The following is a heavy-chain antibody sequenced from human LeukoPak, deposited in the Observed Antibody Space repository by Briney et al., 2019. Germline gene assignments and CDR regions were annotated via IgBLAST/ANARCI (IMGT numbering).Heavy chain of an antibody. CDR3: ARHRTVYYDSSGYYSPLGY. V-gene: IGHV4-39*01. D-gene: IGHD3-22*01. CDR2: IYYSGST. Sequence: SETLSLTCTVSGGSISSSSYYWGWIRQPPGKGLEWIGSIYYSGSTYYNPSLKSRVTISVDTSKNQFSLKLSSVTAADTAVHYCARHRTVYYDSSGYYSPLGYWGQGTLVTVSS. J-gene: IGHJ4*02. CDR1: GGSISSSSYY.